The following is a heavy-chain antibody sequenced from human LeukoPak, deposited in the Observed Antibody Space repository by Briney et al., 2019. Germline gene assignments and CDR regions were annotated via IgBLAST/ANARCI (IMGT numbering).Heavy chain of an antibody. J-gene: IGHJ4*02. Sequence: GGSLRLSCAASGFTFNNYNMNWVRQAPGKALEWVSSITSSGTYIFYADSVKGRFTISRDNAKNSLYLQMNSLRAEDTAVYYCAKMEQWLVRYYFDYWGQGTLVTVSS. CDR2: ITSSGTYI. CDR1: GFTFNNYN. CDR3: AKMEQWLVRYYFDY. V-gene: IGHV3-21*04. D-gene: IGHD6-19*01.